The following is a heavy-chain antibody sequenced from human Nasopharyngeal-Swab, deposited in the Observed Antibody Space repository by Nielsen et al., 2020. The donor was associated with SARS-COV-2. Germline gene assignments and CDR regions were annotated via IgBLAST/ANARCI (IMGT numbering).Heavy chain of an antibody. D-gene: IGHD6-13*01. J-gene: IGHJ5*02. CDR3: ASVGSSSWYQLWFDP. Sequence: WIRQPPGKGLEWIGEINHSESTNYNPSLKSRVTISVDTSKNQFSLKLSSVTAADTAVYYCASVGSSSWYQLWFDPWGQGTLVTVSS. V-gene: IGHV4-34*01. CDR2: INHSEST.